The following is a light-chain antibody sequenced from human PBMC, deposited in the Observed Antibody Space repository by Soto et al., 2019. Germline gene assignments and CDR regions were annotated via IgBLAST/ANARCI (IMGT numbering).Light chain of an antibody. CDR1: QSISSS. J-gene: IGKJ2*01. CDR2: KAS. Sequence: IQLTQSPSTLPASVGERVALSCRASQSISSSLAWYQQKPGKAPHLLIYKASSLQSGVPSRFSGSGSGTDFTLTISSLQPDDLATYYCQQYTQYPFTFGQGTNLEIK. CDR3: QQYTQYPFT. V-gene: IGKV1-5*03.